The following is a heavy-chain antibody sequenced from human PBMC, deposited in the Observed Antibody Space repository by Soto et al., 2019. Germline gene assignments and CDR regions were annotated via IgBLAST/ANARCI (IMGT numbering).Heavy chain of an antibody. CDR2: ISYSGTT. CDR1: GDSLSGTYW. CDR3: ARHILVTGTRGFDF. J-gene: IGHJ4*02. D-gene: IGHD6-19*01. V-gene: IGHV4-4*02. Sequence: QVQLQESGPGLVKPSETLSLTCAVSGDSLSGTYWWSWVRQAPGGGLQWIGEISYSGTTHYDPSLMSRVTISMDKSRSEFSLTLISVTAADSASYYCARHILVTGTRGFDFWGQGILVTVS.